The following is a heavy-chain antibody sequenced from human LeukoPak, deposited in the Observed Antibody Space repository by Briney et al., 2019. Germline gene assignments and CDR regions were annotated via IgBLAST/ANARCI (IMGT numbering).Heavy chain of an antibody. CDR1: GDSVSSNSAA. D-gene: IGHD3-22*01. CDR3: ARVGYYDSSGFSQTFDY. Sequence: SQTLSLTCAISGDSVSSNSAAWNWIRQSPSSGLEWLGRTYYRSKWYNDYAVSVESRITINPDTSKNQFSLQLNSVTPEDTAVYYCARVGYYDSSGFSQTFDYWGQGTLVTVSS. CDR2: TYYRSKWYN. V-gene: IGHV6-1*01. J-gene: IGHJ4*02.